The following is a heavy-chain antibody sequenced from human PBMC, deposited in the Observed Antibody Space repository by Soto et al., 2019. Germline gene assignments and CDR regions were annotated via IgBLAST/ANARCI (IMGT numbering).Heavy chain of an antibody. Sequence: GGSLRLSCAASGFTFSSYSMNWVLQAPGKGLELVSSISSSSSYIYYADSVKGRFTISRDNAKNSLYLQMNSLRAEDTAVYSCARGKAVVVPAASYLDVWGQGTTVTVSS. V-gene: IGHV3-21*01. J-gene: IGHJ6*02. D-gene: IGHD2-2*01. CDR1: GFTFSSYS. CDR2: ISSSSSYI. CDR3: ARGKAVVVPAASYLDV.